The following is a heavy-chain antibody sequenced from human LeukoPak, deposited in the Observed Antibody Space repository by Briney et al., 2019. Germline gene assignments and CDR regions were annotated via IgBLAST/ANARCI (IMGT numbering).Heavy chain of an antibody. CDR3: AKPPGRSKNWHWEFES. CDR2: IRSSSSNI. J-gene: IGHJ4*02. Sequence: PGGSLRLSCAASAFILSIYSTNWVRQPPRKGREWVSSIRSSSSNIYYADSVKGRFTISRDNAKNSLYLQMNSLSAEDAALFYCAKPPGRSKNWHWEFESWGQGTMVTVSS. V-gene: IGHV3-21*04. D-gene: IGHD1-7*01. CDR1: AFILSIYS.